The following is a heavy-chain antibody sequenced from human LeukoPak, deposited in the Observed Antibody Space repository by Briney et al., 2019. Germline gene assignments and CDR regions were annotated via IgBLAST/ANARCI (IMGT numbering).Heavy chain of an antibody. CDR1: GFTFSSYS. J-gene: IGHJ3*02. D-gene: IGHD3-22*01. CDR3: ARDKRDYYDSSGMNYAFDI. CDR2: ISSSSSYI. V-gene: IGHV3-21*01. Sequence: PGGSLRLSCAASGFTFSSYSMNWVRQAPGKGLEWVSSISSSSSYIYYADSVKGRFTISRDNAKNSLHLQMNSLRAEDTAVYYCARDKRDYYDSSGMNYAFDIWGQGTMVTVSS.